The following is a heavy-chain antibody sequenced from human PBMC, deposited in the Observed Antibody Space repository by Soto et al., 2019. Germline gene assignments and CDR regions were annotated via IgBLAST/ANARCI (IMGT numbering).Heavy chain of an antibody. J-gene: IGHJ5*02. CDR1: GGSISSGGYS. CDR2: ISHSGST. V-gene: IGHV4-30-2*01. Sequence: QLQLQESGSGLVKPSQTLSLTCAVSGGSISSGGYSWSWIRQPPGKGLGWIGYISHSGSTYYNPAVXSXXSPSVDRSNTRFSPKLRSVTAASTAVYCRARVPSPWGQRTLVTFSS. CDR3: ARVPSP.